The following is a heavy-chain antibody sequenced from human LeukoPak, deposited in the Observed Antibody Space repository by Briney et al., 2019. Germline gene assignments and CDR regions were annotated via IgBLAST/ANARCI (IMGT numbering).Heavy chain of an antibody. CDR3: ARPSRGYSYGLDY. CDR2: INPNSGGT. J-gene: IGHJ4*02. V-gene: IGHV1-2*02. D-gene: IGHD5-18*01. CDR1: GYTFTGYY. Sequence: GASVKVSCKASGYTFTGYYMHWVRQAPGQGLEWMGWINPNSGGTNYAQKFQGRVTMTRDTSISTAYMELSRLRSDDTAVYYCARPSRGYSYGLDYWGQGTLATVSS.